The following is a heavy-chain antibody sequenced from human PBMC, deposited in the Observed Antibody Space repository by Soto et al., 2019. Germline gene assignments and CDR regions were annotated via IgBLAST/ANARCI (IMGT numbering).Heavy chain of an antibody. Sequence: ASLKVSCKASGYTFPNYYIRCVRQAPGQGLEWNGKINPSSGGTKYPQNFQVRVTMTRDTSSNSSYMELSTPTSDDTGVDFCARAPFCGSFYPFDYWGPGTLVTVSS. CDR3: ARAPFCGSFYPFDY. CDR1: GYTFPNYY. J-gene: IGHJ4*02. V-gene: IGHV1-46*01. CDR2: INPSSGGT. D-gene: IGHD1-26*01.